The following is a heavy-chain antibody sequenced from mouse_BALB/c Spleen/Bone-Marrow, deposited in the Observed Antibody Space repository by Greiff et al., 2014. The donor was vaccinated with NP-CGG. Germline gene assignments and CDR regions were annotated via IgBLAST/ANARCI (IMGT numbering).Heavy chain of an antibody. Sequence: EVQLVESVGGLVKPGGSLKLSCAASGFTFSSYAMSWVRQTPEKRLEWVASISSGGSTYYPDSVKGRLTISRDNARNILYLQMSSLRSEDTAMYYCARGGFRGLDYWGQGTTLTVSS. CDR1: GFTFSSYA. V-gene: IGHV5-6-5*01. CDR2: ISSGGST. CDR3: ARGGFRGLDY. J-gene: IGHJ2*01.